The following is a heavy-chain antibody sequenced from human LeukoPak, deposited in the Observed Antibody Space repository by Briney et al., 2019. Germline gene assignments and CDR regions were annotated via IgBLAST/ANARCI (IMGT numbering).Heavy chain of an antibody. V-gene: IGHV1-2*02. Sequence: ASVKVSCKASGYTFTSYGISWVRQAPGQGLEWRGWINPNSVGTKYAQKFQGRVTMTRDTSISTAYMELSRLRSDDTAVYYCAREGCSGGSCYGRWGQGTLVTVSS. CDR2: INPNSVGT. CDR1: GYTFTSYG. J-gene: IGHJ4*02. CDR3: AREGCSGGSCYGR. D-gene: IGHD2-15*01.